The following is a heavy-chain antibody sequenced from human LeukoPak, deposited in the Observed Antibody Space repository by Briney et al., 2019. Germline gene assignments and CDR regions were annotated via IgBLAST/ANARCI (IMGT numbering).Heavy chain of an antibody. D-gene: IGHD2-2*01. Sequence: GGSVKVSCKASGYTFTGYYMHWVRQAPGQGLEWMGWINPNSGGTNYAQKFQGRVTMTRDTSISTAYMELSRLRSDDTAVYYCARALRYCSSTSCSLAHYYYYMDVWGKGTTVTVSS. CDR3: ARALRYCSSTSCSLAHYYYYMDV. J-gene: IGHJ6*03. CDR2: INPNSGGT. CDR1: GYTFTGYY. V-gene: IGHV1-2*02.